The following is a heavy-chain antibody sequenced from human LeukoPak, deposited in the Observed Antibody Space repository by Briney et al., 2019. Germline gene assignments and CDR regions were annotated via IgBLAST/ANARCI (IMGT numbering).Heavy chain of an antibody. CDR2: ISYDGSNK. D-gene: IGHD3-22*01. V-gene: IGHV3-30*04. Sequence: GGSLRLSCAASGFTFSSYAMHWVRQAPGKGLEWVAVISYDGSNKYYADSVKGRFTISRDNSKNTLYLQMNSLRAEDTALYYCAKKWSGDYDTSGINDAFDIWGQGTMVTVSS. J-gene: IGHJ3*02. CDR1: GFTFSSYA. CDR3: AKKWSGDYDTSGINDAFDI.